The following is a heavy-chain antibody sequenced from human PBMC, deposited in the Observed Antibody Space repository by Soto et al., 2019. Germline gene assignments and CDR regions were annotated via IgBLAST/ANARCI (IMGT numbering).Heavy chain of an antibody. D-gene: IGHD3-9*01. J-gene: IGHJ3*02. CDR3: ASYHFDWLLDGAFDI. V-gene: IGHV3-48*01. Sequence: GGSLRLSCAASGFTFSSYSMNWVRQAPGKGLEWVSYISSSSSTIYYADSVKGRFTISRDNAKNSLYLQMNSLRAEDTAVYYCASYHFDWLLDGAFDIWGQGTMVTVSS. CDR1: GFTFSSYS. CDR2: ISSSSSTI.